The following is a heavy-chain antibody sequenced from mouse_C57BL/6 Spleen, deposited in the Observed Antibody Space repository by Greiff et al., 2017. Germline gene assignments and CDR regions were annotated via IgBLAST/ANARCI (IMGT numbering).Heavy chain of an antibody. J-gene: IGHJ2*01. CDR3: ARRMIYYDSSSDY. Sequence: VQLQQSDAELVKPGASVKISCKVSGYTFTDHTIPWMKQRPEQGLEWIGYIYPRDGSTKYNEKFKGKATLTANKSSSTAYMQLNSLTSEDSAVYFCARRMIYYDSSSDYWGQGTTLTVSS. D-gene: IGHD1-1*01. CDR1: GYTFTDHT. CDR2: IYPRDGST. V-gene: IGHV1-78*01.